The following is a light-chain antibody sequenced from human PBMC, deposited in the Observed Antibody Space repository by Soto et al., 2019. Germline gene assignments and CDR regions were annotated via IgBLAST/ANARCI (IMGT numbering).Light chain of an antibody. CDR3: QQRSNWPT. V-gene: IGKV3-11*01. Sequence: EIVLTQSPATLSLSPGERATLSCRASQSVSSYLAWYQQKPGQAPKLLIYDASNRATGIPARCSGSGYGTDVTLTISSLEHEYFAVYYCQQRSNWPTFGGGTKVEIK. CDR1: QSVSSY. CDR2: DAS. J-gene: IGKJ4*01.